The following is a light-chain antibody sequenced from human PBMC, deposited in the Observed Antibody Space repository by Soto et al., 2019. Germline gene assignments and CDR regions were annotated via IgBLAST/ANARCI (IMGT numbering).Light chain of an antibody. CDR2: AAS. CDR3: QQSYSTPIT. J-gene: IGKJ5*01. V-gene: IGKV1-8*01. Sequence: AIRMTQSPSSLSASTGDRVTITCRASQGTSSYLAWYQQKPGKAPKLLIYAASSLQSGVPSRFSGSGSGTDFTLTISSLQPEDFATYYCQQSYSTPITFGQGTRLEIK. CDR1: QGTSSY.